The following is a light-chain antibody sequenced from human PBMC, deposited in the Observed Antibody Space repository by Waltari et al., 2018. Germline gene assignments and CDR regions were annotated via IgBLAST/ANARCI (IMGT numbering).Light chain of an antibody. V-gene: IGKV2-30*01. Sequence: DVVMTQSPLSLPVTLGQPASISCRSSQSLVYSDGNTYLNWFQQRPGQSPRRLIYKVSDRDSVVPDRFSVSGSGTDFTLKISRVEAEDVWVYYCMQGTLWPYTFGQGTKLEIK. CDR1: QSLVYSDGNTY. CDR3: MQGTLWPYT. CDR2: KVS. J-gene: IGKJ2*01.